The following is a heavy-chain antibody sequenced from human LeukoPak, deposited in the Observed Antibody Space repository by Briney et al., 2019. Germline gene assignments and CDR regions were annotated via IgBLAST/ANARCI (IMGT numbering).Heavy chain of an antibody. CDR1: GYTLISYG. D-gene: IGHD6-13*01. CDR2: ISAYNGNT. V-gene: IGHV1-18*01. Sequence: ASVKVSCKASGYTLISYGISWVRQAPGQGLEWMGWISAYNGNTNYAQKLQGRVTMTTDTSTSTAYMELRSLRSDDTAVYYCARASIWDFIAGPQPPHNWFDPWGQGTLVTVSS. CDR3: ARASIWDFIAGPQPPHNWFDP. J-gene: IGHJ5*02.